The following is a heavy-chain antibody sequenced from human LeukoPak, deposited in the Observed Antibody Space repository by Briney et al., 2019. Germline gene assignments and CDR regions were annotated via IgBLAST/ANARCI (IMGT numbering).Heavy chain of an antibody. J-gene: IGHJ5*02. CDR3: ARGLGYGVVVTAIPGNWFDP. D-gene: IGHD2-21*02. CDR2: MNPNSGNT. CDR1: GYTFTSYD. V-gene: IGHV1-8*01. Sequence: GASVKVSCKASGYTFTSYDINWVRQATGQGLEWMGWMNPNSGNTGYAQKFQSRVTMTRNTSISTAYMELSSLRSEDTAVYYCARGLGYGVVVTAIPGNWFDPWGQGTLVTVSS.